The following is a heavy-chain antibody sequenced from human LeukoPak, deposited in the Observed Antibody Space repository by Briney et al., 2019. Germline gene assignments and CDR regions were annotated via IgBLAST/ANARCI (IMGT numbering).Heavy chain of an antibody. J-gene: IGHJ4*02. V-gene: IGHV3-23*01. CDR3: AKEQRDWNYGVFDY. D-gene: IGHD1-7*01. Sequence: GGSLRPSCAASEFTFTSYAMSWVRQAPGKGLEWVSAISGSGGSTNYADSVRGRFTISRDNSMNTLYLQMNSLRAEDTAVYYCAKEQRDWNYGVFDYWGQGTLVTVSS. CDR2: ISGSGGST. CDR1: EFTFTSYA.